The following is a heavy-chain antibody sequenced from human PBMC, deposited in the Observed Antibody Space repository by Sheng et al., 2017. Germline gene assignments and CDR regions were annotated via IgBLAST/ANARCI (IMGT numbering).Heavy chain of an antibody. Sequence: QVQLQQWGAGLLKPSETLSLTCAVYGGSFSGYYWSWIRQPPGKGLEWIGEINHSGSTNYNPSLKSRVTISVDTSKNQFSLKLSSVTAADTAVYYCARAPNPSHPPLVADYYYYGMDVWGQGTTVTV. J-gene: IGHJ6*02. CDR1: GGSFSGYY. CDR2: INHSGST. V-gene: IGHV4-34*01. CDR3: ARAPNPSHPPLVADYYYYGMDV. D-gene: IGHD5-12*01.